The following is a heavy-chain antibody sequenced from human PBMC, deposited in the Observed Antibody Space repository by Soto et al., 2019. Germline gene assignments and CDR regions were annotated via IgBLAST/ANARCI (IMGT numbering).Heavy chain of an antibody. CDR3: ARSSGGFVSQDHFDY. CDR1: GTAFTATG. J-gene: IGHJ4*02. CDR2: IYPGDSDT. Sequence: EVQLVQSGAEVKKPGGLRKTPVKGLGTAFTATGIAGCGQLPGKAREWMGIIYPGDSDTRNSPSFQGQVTISADKSISTAYLQWSSLKASDTAMYYCARSSGGFVSQDHFDYWGQGTLVTVSS. D-gene: IGHD2-15*01. V-gene: IGHV5-51*01.